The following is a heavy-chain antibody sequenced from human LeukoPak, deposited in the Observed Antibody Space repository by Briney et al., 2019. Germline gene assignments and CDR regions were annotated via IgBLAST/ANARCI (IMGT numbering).Heavy chain of an antibody. CDR3: GKIQGEDGIRDSFDT. Sequence: GGSLRVSCAASGFTFSKSAMTWVRQVPGKGLEWVSSISNTGSSAYYADFVKGRFTIARDNSQSTLYLQMNGLRAEDTALYYCGKIQGEDGIRDSFDTWGQGTMVTVSS. CDR1: GFTFSKSA. CDR2: ISNTGSSA. V-gene: IGHV3-23*01. J-gene: IGHJ3*02. D-gene: IGHD3-22*01.